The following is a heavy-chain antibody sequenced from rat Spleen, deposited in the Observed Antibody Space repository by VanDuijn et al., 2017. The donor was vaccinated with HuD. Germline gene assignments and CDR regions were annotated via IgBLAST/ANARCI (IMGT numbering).Heavy chain of an antibody. CDR3: AKDREYYGHKGDYFDY. CDR1: GFTFRNYV. Sequence: EVQLVESGGGLVQPGRSMKLSCAASGFTFRNYVMAWVRQAPTKGLEWVASISTGGGNTYYRDSVKGRFTISRDNAKNTLYLQMDSLRSEDTATYYCAKDREYYGHKGDYFDYWGQGVMVTVSS. CDR2: ISTGGGNT. D-gene: IGHD1-7*01. J-gene: IGHJ2*01. V-gene: IGHV5-25*01.